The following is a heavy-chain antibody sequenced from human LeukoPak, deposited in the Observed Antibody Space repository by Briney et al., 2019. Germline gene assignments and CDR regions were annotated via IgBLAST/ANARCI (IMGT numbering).Heavy chain of an antibody. CDR2: ISGNGRRT. CDR1: GFTFSSGA. Sequence: PGGSLRLSCAASGFTFSSGAMSWVRQAAGKGLEWVAVISGNGRRTYYADSVKGRLTISRDNSKITLFLQMNSLRAEDTAVYYCAKSADAGTGFHPYFDCWGRGTLVAVSS. CDR3: AKSADAGTGFHPYFDC. J-gene: IGHJ4*02. V-gene: IGHV3-23*01. D-gene: IGHD3/OR15-3a*01.